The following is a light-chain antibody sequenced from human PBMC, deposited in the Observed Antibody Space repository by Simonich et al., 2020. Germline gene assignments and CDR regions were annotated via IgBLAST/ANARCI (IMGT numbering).Light chain of an antibody. V-gene: IGLV6-57*03. Sequence: NFMLTQPHSVSESPGKTVTISCTRSSGSIASHYVQWYQQRPGSAPTTVIYGDNQRPSGVPDRFSGSIDSSSNSASLTISGLKTEDEADYYCQSYDSSNHRVFGGGTKLTVL. CDR3: QSYDSSNHRV. CDR2: GDN. J-gene: IGLJ3*02. CDR1: SGSIASHY.